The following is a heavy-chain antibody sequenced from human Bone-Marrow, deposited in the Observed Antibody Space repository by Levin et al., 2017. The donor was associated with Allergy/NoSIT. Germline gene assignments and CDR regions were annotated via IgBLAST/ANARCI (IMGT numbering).Heavy chain of an antibody. V-gene: IGHV3-48*01. Sequence: GGSLRLSCAASGFTFSSYSMNWVRQAPGKGLEWVSYISSSSSTIYYADSVKGRFTISRDNAKNSLYLQMNSLRAEDTAVYYCARDTYYDFWSGYYYYGMDVWGQGTTVTVSS. CDR1: GFTFSSYS. CDR3: ARDTYYDFWSGYYYYGMDV. J-gene: IGHJ6*02. CDR2: ISSSSSTI. D-gene: IGHD3-3*01.